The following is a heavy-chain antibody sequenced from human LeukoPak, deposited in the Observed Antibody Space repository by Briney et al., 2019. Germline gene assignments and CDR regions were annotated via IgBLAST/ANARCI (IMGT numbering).Heavy chain of an antibody. D-gene: IGHD3-10*01. CDR2: INPNSGGT. CDR3: ARDLWFGATSDY. J-gene: IGHJ4*02. CDR1: GYTFTGYY. V-gene: IGHV1-2*02. Sequence: ASVKVSCKASGYTFTGYYMHWVRQAPGQGLEWMGWINPNSGGTNYAQKFQGRVTMTRDTSISTVYMELSRLRSDDTAVYYCARDLWFGATSDYWGQGTLVTVSS.